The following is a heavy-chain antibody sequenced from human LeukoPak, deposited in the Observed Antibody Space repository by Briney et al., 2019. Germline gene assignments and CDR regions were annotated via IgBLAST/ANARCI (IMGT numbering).Heavy chain of an antibody. CDR3: ARTPVYSSSWSIDY. J-gene: IGHJ4*02. D-gene: IGHD6-13*01. CDR2: IYHSGST. V-gene: IGHV4-4*02. CDR1: GGSISSSNW. Sequence: SETLSLTCAVSGGSISSSNWWSWVRQPPGKGLEWIGEIYHSGSTNYNPSLKSRATISVDKSKNQFSLKLSSVTAADTAVYYCARTPVYSSSWSIDYWGQGTLVTVSS.